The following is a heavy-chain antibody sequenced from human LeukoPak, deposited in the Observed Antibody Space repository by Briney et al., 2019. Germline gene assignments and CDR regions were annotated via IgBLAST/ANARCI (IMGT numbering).Heavy chain of an antibody. D-gene: IGHD6-13*01. Sequence: GESLKISCKGSGFSFTNYWIAWVRQLPGKGLEWMGIIYPGDSDTRYSPSFQGQVTISADKSISTTYLHWSSLKASDTAMYYCASPLFGYTSSWYGIPWGQGTLVTVSS. CDR1: GFSFTNYW. J-gene: IGHJ5*02. CDR3: ASPLFGYTSSWYGIP. V-gene: IGHV5-51*01. CDR2: IYPGDSDT.